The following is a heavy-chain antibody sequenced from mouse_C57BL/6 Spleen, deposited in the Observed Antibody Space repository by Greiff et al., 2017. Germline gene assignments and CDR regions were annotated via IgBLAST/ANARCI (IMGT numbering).Heavy chain of an antibody. CDR2: IHPNSGST. V-gene: IGHV1-64*01. CDR3: ARSSDGYYEEYFDY. CDR1: GYTFTSYW. Sequence: QVHVKQPGAELVKPGASVKLSCKASGYTFTSYWMHWVKQRPGQGLEWIGMIHPNSGSTNYNEKFKSKATLTVDKSSSTAYMQLSSLTSEDSAVYYCARSSDGYYEEYFDYWGQGTTLTVSS. D-gene: IGHD2-3*01. J-gene: IGHJ2*01.